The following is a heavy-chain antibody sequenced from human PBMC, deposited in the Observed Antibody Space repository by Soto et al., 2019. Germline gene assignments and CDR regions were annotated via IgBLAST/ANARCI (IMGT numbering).Heavy chain of an antibody. CDR2: ISGSGGSP. CDR3: AKRVTPHYYYYGMDV. J-gene: IGHJ6*02. Sequence: EVPLLESGGGLVQPGGSLRLSCAASGFTFSSYAMSWVRQAPGKGLEWVSAISGSGGSPYYAESVKGRFTISRDNSKNTLYLQMNSLRAEDTAVYYCAKRVTPHYYYYGMDVWGQGTTVTVSS. CDR1: GFTFSSYA. V-gene: IGHV3-23*01. D-gene: IGHD4-4*01.